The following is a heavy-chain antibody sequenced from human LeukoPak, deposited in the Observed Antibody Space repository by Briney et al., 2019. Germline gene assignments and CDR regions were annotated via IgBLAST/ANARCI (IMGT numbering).Heavy chain of an antibody. J-gene: IGHJ3*02. CDR3: ARARRVYCSSTSCYGSAFDI. CDR2: IIPIFGTA. CDR1: GGTFSSYA. Sequence: SVKVSCKTSGGTFSSYAISWVRQAPGQGLEWMGGIIPIFGTANYAQKFQGRVTITADESTSTAYMELSSLRSEDTAVYYCARARRVYCSSTSCYGSAFDIWGQGTMVTVSS. V-gene: IGHV1-69*13. D-gene: IGHD2-2*01.